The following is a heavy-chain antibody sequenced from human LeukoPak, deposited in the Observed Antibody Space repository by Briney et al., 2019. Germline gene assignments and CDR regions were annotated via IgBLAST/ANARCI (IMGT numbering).Heavy chain of an antibody. CDR3: ARDHEDWFDP. J-gene: IGHJ5*02. V-gene: IGHV4-30-4*01. CDR1: GGSISSGDYY. CDR2: IYYSGST. Sequence: SETLSLTCTVPGGSISSGDYYWSWIRQPPGKGLEWIGYIYYSGSTYYNPSLKSRVTISVDTSKNQFSLKLSSVTAADTAVYYCARDHEDWFDPWGQGTLVTVSS.